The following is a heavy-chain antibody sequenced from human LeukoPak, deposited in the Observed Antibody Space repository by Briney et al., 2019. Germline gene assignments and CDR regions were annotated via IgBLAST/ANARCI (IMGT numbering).Heavy chain of an antibody. CDR1: GFTFSSYA. Sequence: PGGSLRLSCAASGFTFSSYAMHWVRQAPGKGLEWVAVISYDGSNKYYADSVKGRFTISRDNSKNTLYLQMNSLRAEDTAVYYCVRDGHGIAAAARTDYYFDYWGQGTLVTVSS. CDR3: VRDGHGIAAAARTDYYFDY. D-gene: IGHD6-13*01. J-gene: IGHJ4*02. CDR2: ISYDGSNK. V-gene: IGHV3-30-3*01.